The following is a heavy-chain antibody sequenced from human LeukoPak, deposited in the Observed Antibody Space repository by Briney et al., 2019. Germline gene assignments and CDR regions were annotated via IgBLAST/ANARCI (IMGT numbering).Heavy chain of an antibody. V-gene: IGHV3-30*04. CDR1: GFTFSTYT. CDR2: ISSDGNNK. Sequence: GGSLRLSCAASGFTFSTYTMHWVRQAPGTGLQWVAAISSDGNNKIYPDSVRGRFTISIDSSKSTLYLEMNSLRAEDTAIYYCARKGGTVSNYRPFDYWGQGTRVTVSS. J-gene: IGHJ4*02. CDR3: ARKGGTVSNYRPFDY. D-gene: IGHD3-10*01.